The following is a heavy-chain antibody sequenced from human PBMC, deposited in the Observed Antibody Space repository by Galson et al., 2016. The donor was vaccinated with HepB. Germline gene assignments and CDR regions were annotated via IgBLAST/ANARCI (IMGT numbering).Heavy chain of an antibody. CDR3: AKYVRLRLLSV. Sequence: SVKVSCKASGYNFHNYHISWVRQAPGQGLEWMGWISADNGDTKSAQKFQGRVIMTADTYTATAYVELGGLRSDDTSVYYCAKYVRLRLLSVWGQGTAVTVSS. CDR1: GYNFHNYH. V-gene: IGHV1-18*01. CDR2: ISADNGDT. D-gene: IGHD3-16*01. J-gene: IGHJ6*02.